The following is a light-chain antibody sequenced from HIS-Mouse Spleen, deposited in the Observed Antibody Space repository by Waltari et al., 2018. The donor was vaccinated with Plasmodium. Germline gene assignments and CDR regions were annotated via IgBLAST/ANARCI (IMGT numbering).Light chain of an antibody. V-gene: IGLV3-19*01. CDR1: SLSSYY. CDR2: GQN. Sequence: SSELTQASAVSVALVQTARIPCPGDSLSSYYPRWYQQKPGQAPVLVIYGQNNRPSGIPDRFSGSSSGNTASLTITGAQAEDEADYYCNSRDSSGNHLVFGGGTKLTVL. J-gene: IGLJ2*01. CDR3: NSRDSSGNHLV.